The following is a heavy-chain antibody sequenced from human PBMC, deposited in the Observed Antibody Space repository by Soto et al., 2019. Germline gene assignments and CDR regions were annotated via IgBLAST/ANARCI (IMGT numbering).Heavy chain of an antibody. CDR1: GFILRNHW. Sequence: EVQLVESGGGLVQLGGSLRLSCAASGFILRNHWMHWVRQAPGEGLLWVARIDGDGRDRDYADIVKGRFTISRDNARNKVYLQMNSLRAEDTAVYCCVSLVERADIAFDIWGQGTMVTVS. CDR3: VSLVERADIAFDI. V-gene: IGHV3-74*01. CDR2: IDGDGRDR. J-gene: IGHJ3*02. D-gene: IGHD6-6*01.